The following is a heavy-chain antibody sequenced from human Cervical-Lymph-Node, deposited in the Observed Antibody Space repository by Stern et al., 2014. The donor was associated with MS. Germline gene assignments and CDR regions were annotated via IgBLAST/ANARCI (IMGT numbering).Heavy chain of an antibody. Sequence: EVQLVESGAEVKKPGESLRISCQGSGYKFPTYSISWVRQMPGKGLEWMGRIDPDSSYTKYSPSFQGHVTISADKSINTVYLQWGSLQASDSAIYYCARQTLHIDLDYWGQGALVTVSS. CDR1: GYKFPTYS. J-gene: IGHJ4*02. CDR2: IDPDSSYT. V-gene: IGHV5-10-1*03. CDR3: ARQTLHIDLDY.